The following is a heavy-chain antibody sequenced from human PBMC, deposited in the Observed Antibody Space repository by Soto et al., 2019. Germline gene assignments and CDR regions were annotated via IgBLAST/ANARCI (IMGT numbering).Heavy chain of an antibody. J-gene: IGHJ4*02. Sequence: QVQLVQSGAEVKKPGASVKVSCKASGYTFTGYYMHWVRQAPGQGLEGMGWINPNSGGTNYAQKFQGRVTMTRDTSISTAYMELSRLRSDDTAVYYCAREGCSSTSCYHYFDYWGQGTLVTVSS. V-gene: IGHV1-2*02. CDR1: GYTFTGYY. CDR2: INPNSGGT. D-gene: IGHD2-2*01. CDR3: AREGCSSTSCYHYFDY.